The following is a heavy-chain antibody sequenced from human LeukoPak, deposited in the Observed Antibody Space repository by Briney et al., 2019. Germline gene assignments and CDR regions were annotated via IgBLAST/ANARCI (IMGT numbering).Heavy chain of an antibody. CDR2: ISYDGSNK. CDR1: GFTFSSYA. V-gene: IGHV3-30*04. J-gene: IGHJ4*02. Sequence: PGGSLRLSCAASGFTFSSYAMHWVRQAPGKGLEWVAVISYDGSNKYYADSVKGRFTISRDNSKNTLYLQMNSLRAEDTAVYYCARDTTHYYGSGTDMTGPFDYWGQGTLVTVSS. D-gene: IGHD3-10*01. CDR3: ARDTTHYYGSGTDMTGPFDY.